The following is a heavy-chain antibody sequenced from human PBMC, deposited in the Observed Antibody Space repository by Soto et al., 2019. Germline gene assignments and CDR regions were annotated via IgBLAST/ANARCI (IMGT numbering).Heavy chain of an antibody. Sequence: GASVKVSCKASGGTFSSYAISWVRQAPGQGLEWMGGIIPIFGTANYAQKFQGRVTITADESTSTAYMELSSLRSEDTAVYYCARVMDPYYYYYGMDVWGQGTTVTVSS. CDR1: GGTFSSYA. CDR2: IIPIFGTA. D-gene: IGHD2-2*03. CDR3: ARVMDPYYYYYGMDV. V-gene: IGHV1-69*13. J-gene: IGHJ6*02.